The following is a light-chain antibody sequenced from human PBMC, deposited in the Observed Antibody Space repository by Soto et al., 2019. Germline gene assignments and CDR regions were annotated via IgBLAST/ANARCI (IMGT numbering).Light chain of an antibody. CDR3: QSYDSSLSGWV. V-gene: IGLV1-40*01. CDR2: GNN. Sequence: QSALTQSPSVSGAPGQRVTISCTGSSSNIGADYDVHWYQQFPGTAPKLLIYGNNNRPSGVPDRFSGSKSGTSASLAITGLQAEDEADYYCQSYDSSLSGWVFGGGTKVTVL. CDR1: SSNIGADYD. J-gene: IGLJ3*02.